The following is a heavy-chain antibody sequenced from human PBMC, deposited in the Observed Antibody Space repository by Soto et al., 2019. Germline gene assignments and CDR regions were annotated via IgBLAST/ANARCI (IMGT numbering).Heavy chain of an antibody. D-gene: IGHD5-18*01. CDR2: IIPIFGTA. Sequence: ASVKVSCKASGYTFTSYYMHWVRQAPGQGLEWMGGIIPIFGTANYAQKFQGRVTITADESTGTAYMELSGLRSEDTAVYYCASQELWLNYYYYYGMDVWGQGTTVTVSS. CDR1: GYTFTSYY. V-gene: IGHV1-69*13. CDR3: ASQELWLNYYYYYGMDV. J-gene: IGHJ6*02.